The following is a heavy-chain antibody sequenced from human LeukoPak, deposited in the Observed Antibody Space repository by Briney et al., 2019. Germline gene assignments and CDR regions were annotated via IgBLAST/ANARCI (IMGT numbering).Heavy chain of an antibody. Sequence: ASVKVSCKASGYTFTTYYLHWVRQAPGQGLEWMGIISPSSCSTTYAQKFQARVTRTRDTSTTTVYMELSSLRSEDTAMYYCARDGYYDILTGPGYFDLWGRGTLVTVPS. V-gene: IGHV1-46*01. J-gene: IGHJ2*01. CDR1: GYTFTTYY. CDR2: ISPSSCST. CDR3: ARDGYYDILTGPGYFDL. D-gene: IGHD3-9*01.